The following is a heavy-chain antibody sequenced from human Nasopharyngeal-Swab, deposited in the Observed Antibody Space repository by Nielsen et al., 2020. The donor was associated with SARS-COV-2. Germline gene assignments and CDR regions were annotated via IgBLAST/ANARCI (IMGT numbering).Heavy chain of an antibody. CDR2: INPNGGST. CDR1: GYTFTRYF. Sequence: ASVKVSCKASGYTFTRYFIHWVRQAPGQGLEWMAIINPNGGSTSYAQKFQGRVTMTGDMSTSTAYMELSSLRSEDTAVYYCATAPGYYDSSGASKKLGFGWFDPWGQGTLVTVSS. J-gene: IGHJ5*02. V-gene: IGHV1-46*01. D-gene: IGHD3-22*01. CDR3: ATAPGYYDSSGASKKLGFGWFDP.